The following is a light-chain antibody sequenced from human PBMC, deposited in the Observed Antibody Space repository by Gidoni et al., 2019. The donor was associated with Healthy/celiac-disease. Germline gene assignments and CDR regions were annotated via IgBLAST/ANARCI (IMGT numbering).Light chain of an antibody. CDR3: QSYDSSLSGSV. V-gene: IGLV1-40*01. CDR2: GTR. J-gene: IGLJ3*02. CDR1: SSNIGAGYD. Sequence: QSVLTQPPSVSRAPGQRVTISCTGSSSNIGAGYDVHWYQQLPGTAPKLLIYGTRNRPSGVPDRFSGSKSGTSASLAITGLQAEDEADYYCQSYDSSLSGSVFGGGTKLTVL.